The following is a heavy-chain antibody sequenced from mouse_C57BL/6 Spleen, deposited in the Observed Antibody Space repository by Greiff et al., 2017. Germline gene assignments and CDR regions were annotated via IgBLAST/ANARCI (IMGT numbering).Heavy chain of an antibody. D-gene: IGHD6-1*01. Sequence: EVKLVESGGGLVKPGGSLKLSCAASGFTFSDYGMHWVRQAPEKGLEWVAYISSGSSTIYYADTVKGRFTISRDNAKNTLFMQMTSLRSEDTAMYYCAREGLRRPPNYLNYWGQGTTLTVSS. J-gene: IGHJ2*01. CDR3: AREGLRRPPNYLNY. CDR2: ISSGSSTI. CDR1: GFTFSDYG. V-gene: IGHV5-17*01.